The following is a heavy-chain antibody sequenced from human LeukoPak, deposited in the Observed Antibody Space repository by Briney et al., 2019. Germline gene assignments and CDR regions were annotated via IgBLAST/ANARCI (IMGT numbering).Heavy chain of an antibody. CDR1: ESPFSSTY. CDR3: ARLPGGRQLN. CDR2: MYSGGRA. Sequence: DPGGPLSLSFPASESPFSSTYRTGSPRAPGKGLEWVSVMYSGGRAYYADSVKGRFTISRDDSKNMVYLQMNRLRAEDTAIYYCARLPGGRQLNRGQGTLVTVSS. V-gene: IGHV3-53*01. D-gene: IGHD1-1*01. J-gene: IGHJ4*02.